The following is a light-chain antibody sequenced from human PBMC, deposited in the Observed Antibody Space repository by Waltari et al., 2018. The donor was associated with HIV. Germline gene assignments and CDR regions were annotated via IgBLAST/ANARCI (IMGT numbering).Light chain of an antibody. J-gene: IGKJ1*01. V-gene: IGKV4-1*01. CDR1: QNILYYSTNKYY. CDR2: WAS. CDR3: QQYYNAPPWT. Sequence: DIVMTQSPDSLAVSLGERATINCKAGQNILYYSTNKYYLAWYQQKPGQPPKLLIYWASTRASGGPDRFSGSASGTDFSLTISSLQAEDVAVYYCQQYYNAPPWTFGRGTKVEIK.